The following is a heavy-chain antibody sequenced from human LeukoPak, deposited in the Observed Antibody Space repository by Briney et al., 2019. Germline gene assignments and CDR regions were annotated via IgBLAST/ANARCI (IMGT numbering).Heavy chain of an antibody. CDR3: ATLKGAYDYDRLDY. Sequence: GGSLRLSCAVSGFTFSDYYMSWIRQAPGKGLEWVSYISSSGSAIYYADSVKGRFTISRDNAKNSLYLQMTSLRAEDTAVYYCATLKGAYDYDRLDYWGQGTLVTVSS. J-gene: IGHJ4*02. CDR1: GFTFSDYY. D-gene: IGHD3-22*01. V-gene: IGHV3-11*01. CDR2: ISSSGSAI.